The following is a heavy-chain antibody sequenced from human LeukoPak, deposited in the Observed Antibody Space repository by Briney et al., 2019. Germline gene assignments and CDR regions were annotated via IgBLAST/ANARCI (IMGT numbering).Heavy chain of an antibody. V-gene: IGHV4-59*01. J-gene: IGHJ4*02. CDR1: GGSISSYY. Sequence: SETLSLTCTVSGGSISSYYWSWIRQPPGKGLEWIGDIYYSGSTNYNPSLKSRVTISVDTSKNQFSLKLSSVTAADTAVYYCARTLNYDFWSGYYTPLFDYWGQGTLVTVSS. CDR2: IYYSGST. CDR3: ARTLNYDFWSGYYTPLFDY. D-gene: IGHD3-3*01.